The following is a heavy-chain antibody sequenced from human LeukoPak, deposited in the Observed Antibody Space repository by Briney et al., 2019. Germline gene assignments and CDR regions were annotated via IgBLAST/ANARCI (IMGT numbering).Heavy chain of an antibody. CDR2: INHSGST. CDR3: ARGYSSGCCEYYYYGMDV. V-gene: IGHV4-34*01. Sequence: PSETLSLTCAVYGGSFSGYYWSWIRQPPGKGLEWIGEINHSGSTNYNPSLKSRVTISVDTSKNQFSLKLSSVTAADTAVYYCARGYSSGCCEYYYYGMDVWGQGTTVTVSS. CDR1: GGSFSGYY. D-gene: IGHD6-19*01. J-gene: IGHJ6*02.